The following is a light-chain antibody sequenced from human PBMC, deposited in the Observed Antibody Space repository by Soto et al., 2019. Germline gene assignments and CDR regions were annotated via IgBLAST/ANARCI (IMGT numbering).Light chain of an antibody. CDR3: GTWDSSLSAYV. CDR1: SSNIGNNY. CDR2: DNN. Sequence: SGLTQPPSVSAAPGQKVTISGSGSSSNIGNNYVSWYQQLPGTAPKLLIYDNNKRPSGIPDRFSGSKSGTSATLGITGLQTGDEADYYCGTWDSSLSAYVFGTGTKVTVL. V-gene: IGLV1-51*01. J-gene: IGLJ1*01.